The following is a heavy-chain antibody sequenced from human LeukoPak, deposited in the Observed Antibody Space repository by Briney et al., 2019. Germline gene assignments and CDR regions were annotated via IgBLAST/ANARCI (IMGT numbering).Heavy chain of an antibody. CDR1: GFTFSDYY. V-gene: IGHV3-53*01. J-gene: IGHJ4*02. Sequence: GGSLRLSCAASGFTFSDYYMSWVRQAPGKGLEWVSVIYSGGSTYYADSVKGRFTISRDNSKNTLYLQMNSLRAEDTAVYYCASSYGGYDSSGYYSEVDYWGQGTLVTVSS. CDR2: IYSGGST. CDR3: ASSYGGYDSSGYYSEVDY. D-gene: IGHD3-22*01.